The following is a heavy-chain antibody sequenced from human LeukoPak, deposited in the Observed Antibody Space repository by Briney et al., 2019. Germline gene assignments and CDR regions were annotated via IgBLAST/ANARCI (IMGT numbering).Heavy chain of an antibody. CDR3: AKNYYFDY. D-gene: IGHD1-7*01. Sequence: RASVKVSCKASGYTFTGYYMHWVRQAPGQGLEWMGWINPNHGDTNYAQKFQDRVSMTRDTSISTAYMHLSRLRSADTAVYYCAKNYYFDYWGQGTLVTVSS. V-gene: IGHV1-2*02. CDR2: INPNHGDT. J-gene: IGHJ4*02. CDR1: GYTFTGYY.